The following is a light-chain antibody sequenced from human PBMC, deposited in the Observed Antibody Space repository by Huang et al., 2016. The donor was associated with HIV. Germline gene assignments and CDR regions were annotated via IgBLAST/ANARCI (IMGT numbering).Light chain of an antibody. CDR3: QQYNDWPPWT. V-gene: IGKV3-15*01. CDR2: SAA. CDR1: QSVKSN. Sequence: EIVMTQSPATLSVSPGERATLSCRASQSVKSNLAWYQQKPGQAPRLLIYSAATRASGIPARFSGSGSGTAFTLTISSLQSEDCAVYYCQQYNDWPPWTFGQGTKVEIK. J-gene: IGKJ1*01.